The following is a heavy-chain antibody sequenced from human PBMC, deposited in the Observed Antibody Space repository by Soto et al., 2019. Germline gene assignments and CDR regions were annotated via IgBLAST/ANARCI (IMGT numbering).Heavy chain of an antibody. Sequence: SETLSLTCAVYGGSFSGYDWSWIRQPPGKGLEWIGEINHSGSTNYNPSLKSGVTISVDTSKNQISLKLSSVTAADTAVYYCARVLGRRDYFDYWGQGTLVTVSS. J-gene: IGHJ4*02. V-gene: IGHV4-34*01. CDR2: INHSGST. CDR3: ARVLGRRDYFDY. D-gene: IGHD1-1*01. CDR1: GGSFSGYD.